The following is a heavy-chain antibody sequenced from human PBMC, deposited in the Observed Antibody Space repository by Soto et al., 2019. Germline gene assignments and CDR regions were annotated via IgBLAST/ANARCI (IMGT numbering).Heavy chain of an antibody. CDR3: ARRLYYYDSSGYLSGFDY. J-gene: IGHJ4*02. CDR2: IYYSGST. D-gene: IGHD3-22*01. CDR1: GGSISNNY. Sequence: SETLSLTCTVSGGSISNNYWTWIRQPPGKGLESIGYIYYSGSTYYNPSLKSRVTISVDTSKNQFSLKLSSVTAADTAVYYCARRLYYYDSSGYLSGFDYWGQGTLVTVSS. V-gene: IGHV4-59*04.